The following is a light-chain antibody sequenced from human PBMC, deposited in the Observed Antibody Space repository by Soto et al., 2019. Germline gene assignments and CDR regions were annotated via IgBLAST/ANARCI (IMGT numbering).Light chain of an antibody. CDR1: QSVSSSY. Sequence: EIVLTQSPGTLSLSPGDIATLSFSASQSVSSSYLAWYQQKPGQAPRLLIYGASTRATGIPDRFSGDGSVTHFTLTISRLEAEDFVMYYCQQYGSSPITFGQGTRLEI. CDR2: GAS. CDR3: QQYGSSPIT. J-gene: IGKJ5*01. V-gene: IGKV3-20*01.